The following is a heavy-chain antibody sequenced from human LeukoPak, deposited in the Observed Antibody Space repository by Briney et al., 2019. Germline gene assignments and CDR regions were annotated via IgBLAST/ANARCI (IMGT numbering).Heavy chain of an antibody. Sequence: GGSLSLSFAASGFPFSSYAMSWARQAPGKGLKWVSAISGGGGSTYYADSVKGRFTISRDNSKNTLYLQMNSLRAEDTAVYYCAKDATSDIAALSLDAFDIWGQGTMVTVSS. CDR3: AKDATSDIAALSLDAFDI. CDR2: ISGGGGST. V-gene: IGHV3-23*01. D-gene: IGHD6-6*01. J-gene: IGHJ3*02. CDR1: GFPFSSYA.